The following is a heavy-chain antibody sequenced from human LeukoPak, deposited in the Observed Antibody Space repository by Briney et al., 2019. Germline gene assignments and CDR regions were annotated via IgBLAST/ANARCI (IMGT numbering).Heavy chain of an antibody. CDR3: ARGADFWSGYSYYFDY. D-gene: IGHD3-3*01. Sequence: SETLSLTCAVYGGSFSGYYWSWIRQPPGKGLEWIGEINHSGSTNYNPSLKSRVTISVDTSKNQFSLKLSSVTAADTAVYYCARGADFWSGYSYYFDYWGQGTLVTVSS. J-gene: IGHJ4*02. V-gene: IGHV4-34*01. CDR2: INHSGST. CDR1: GGSFSGYY.